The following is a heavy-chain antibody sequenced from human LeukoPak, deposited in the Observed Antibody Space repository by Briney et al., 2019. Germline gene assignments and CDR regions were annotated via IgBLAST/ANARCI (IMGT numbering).Heavy chain of an antibody. CDR3: AKDRETRGYSYEYYFDY. Sequence: GGSLRLSCAASGFTFSSYAMSWVRQAPGKGLEWVPAISGSGGSTYYADSVKGRFTISRDNSKNTLYLQMNSLRAEDTAVYYCAKDRETRGYSYEYYFDYWGQGTLVTVSS. J-gene: IGHJ4*02. CDR1: GFTFSSYA. CDR2: ISGSGGST. D-gene: IGHD5-18*01. V-gene: IGHV3-23*01.